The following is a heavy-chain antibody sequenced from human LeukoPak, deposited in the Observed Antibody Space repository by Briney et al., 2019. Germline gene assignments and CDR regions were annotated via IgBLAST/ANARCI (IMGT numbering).Heavy chain of an antibody. V-gene: IGHV3-23*01. CDR1: GFTFSSYA. J-gene: IGHJ4*02. Sequence: GGSLRLSCAASGFTFSSYAMSWVRQAPGKGLEWVSAISGSGGSTYYADSVKGRFTISRDNSKNTLYLQMNSLRVEDTAVYYCAKDWYDILTGYYPLFDYWGQGTLVTVSS. CDR2: ISGSGGST. D-gene: IGHD3-9*01. CDR3: AKDWYDILTGYYPLFDY.